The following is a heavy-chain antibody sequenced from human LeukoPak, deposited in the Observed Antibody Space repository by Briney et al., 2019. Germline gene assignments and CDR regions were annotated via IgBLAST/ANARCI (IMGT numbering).Heavy chain of an antibody. V-gene: IGHV1-2*06. Sequence: VASVKVSCKASGYTFTSYAMHWVRQAPGQGLEWMGRINPNSGGTNYAQKFQGRVTMTRDTSISTAYMELSRLRSDDTAVYYCARSAAGTQGTFDYWGQGTLVTVSS. CDR3: ARSAAGTQGTFDY. CDR1: GYTFTSYA. D-gene: IGHD6-13*01. CDR2: INPNSGGT. J-gene: IGHJ4*02.